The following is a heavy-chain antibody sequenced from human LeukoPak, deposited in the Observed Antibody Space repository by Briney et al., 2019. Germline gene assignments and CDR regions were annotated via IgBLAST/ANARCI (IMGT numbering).Heavy chain of an antibody. CDR2: IKPNSGDT. CDR1: GFTLTDY. V-gene: IGHV1-2*02. Sequence: ASVKVSCKASGFTLTDYIHWVRQDPRQGLQWMGWIKPNSGDTYYAQKFQGRVTMTRDTSISTVYMELSSLRSDDTAVYYCARADSVPAGDYHYWYMDVWGKGTTVTVSS. CDR3: ARADSVPAGDYHYWYMDV. D-gene: IGHD2-2*01. J-gene: IGHJ6*03.